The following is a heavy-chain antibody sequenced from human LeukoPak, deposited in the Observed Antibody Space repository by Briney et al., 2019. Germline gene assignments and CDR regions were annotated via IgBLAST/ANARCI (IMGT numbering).Heavy chain of an antibody. D-gene: IGHD3-10*01. Sequence: PSQTLSLTCTVSGGSISSRGYYWSWIRQHPGKGLEWIGFIYYSGSTYNNPSLKSRVSISVDTSNSQFSLKLSSVSDADTAVYYCARAELRFGAAGGWFDPWGQGTLVTVSS. CDR2: IYYSGST. CDR1: GGSISSRGYY. V-gene: IGHV4-31*03. CDR3: ARAELRFGAAGGWFDP. J-gene: IGHJ5*02.